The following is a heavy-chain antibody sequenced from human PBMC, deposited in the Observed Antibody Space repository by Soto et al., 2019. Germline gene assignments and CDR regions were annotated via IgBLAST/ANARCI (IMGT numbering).Heavy chain of an antibody. D-gene: IGHD2-2*01. J-gene: IGHJ3*02. CDR3: ARDSAEDIVVVPAAIGAFDI. V-gene: IGHV3-33*01. CDR2: IWYDGSNK. Sequence: GGSLRLSCAASGFTFSSYGMHWVRQAPGKGLEWVAVIWYDGSNKYYADSVKGRFTISRDNSKNTLYLQMNSLRAEDTAVYYCARDSAEDIVVVPAAIGAFDIWGQGTMVTVSS. CDR1: GFTFSSYG.